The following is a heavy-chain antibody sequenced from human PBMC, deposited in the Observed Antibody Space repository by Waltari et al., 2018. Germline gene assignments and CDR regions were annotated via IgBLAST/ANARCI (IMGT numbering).Heavy chain of an antibody. CDR2: INHRGST. D-gene: IGHD3-3*01. CDR1: GGSFSGYY. CDR3: ARARQTYYDFWSGYYTRTYFDY. V-gene: IGHV4-34*01. J-gene: IGHJ4*02. Sequence: QVQLQQWGAGLLKPSETLSLTCAVYGGSFSGYYWSWIRQPPGKGLEWIGEINHRGSTNYNPSLKSRVTISVDTSKNHFSLKLSSVTAADTAVYYCARARQTYYDFWSGYYTRTYFDYWGQGTLVTVSS.